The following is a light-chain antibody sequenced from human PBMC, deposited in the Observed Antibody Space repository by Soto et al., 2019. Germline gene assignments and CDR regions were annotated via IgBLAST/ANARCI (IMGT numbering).Light chain of an antibody. Sequence: QSVVTQAPSVSWTPGQRVTISCSGSSSNIESNCVYWYQQLPGTAPKLLIYNNNQRPSGVPDRFSGSKSGTSASLAITGLRSDDEADYYCATWDDDLYTPIIGGGTKLTVL. V-gene: IGLV1-47*02. CDR3: ATWDDDLYTPI. CDR2: NNN. J-gene: IGLJ2*01. CDR1: SSNIESNC.